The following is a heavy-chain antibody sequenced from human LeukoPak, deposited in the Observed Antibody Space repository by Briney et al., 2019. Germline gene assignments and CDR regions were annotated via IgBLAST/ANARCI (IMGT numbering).Heavy chain of an antibody. CDR2: IYHGGTT. V-gene: IGHV4-4*02. J-gene: IGHJ4*02. Sequence: PSGTLSLTCAVSGDSISSINWWSWVRQPPGEGLEWIGEIYHGGTTNYNPSLKSRVAISVDKSKNQFSLKLSSVTAADTAVYYCARVVRIAAAMFFDYWGQGTLVTVSS. CDR3: ARVVRIAAAMFFDY. CDR1: GDSISSINW. D-gene: IGHD6-25*01.